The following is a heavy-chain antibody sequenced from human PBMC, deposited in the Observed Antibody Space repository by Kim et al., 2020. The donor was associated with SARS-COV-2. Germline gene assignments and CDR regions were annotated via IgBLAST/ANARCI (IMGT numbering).Heavy chain of an antibody. V-gene: IGHV3-21*01. CDR2: ISSSSSYI. CDR1: GFTFSSYS. D-gene: IGHD6-13*01. CDR3: ARDLVGGWIYIAAAGPLDY. Sequence: GGSLRLSCAASGFTFSSYSMNWVRQAPGKGLEWVSSISSSSSYIYYADSVKGRFTISRDNAKNSLYLQMNSLRAEDTAVYYCARDLVGGWIYIAAAGPLDYWGQGTLVTVSS. J-gene: IGHJ4*02.